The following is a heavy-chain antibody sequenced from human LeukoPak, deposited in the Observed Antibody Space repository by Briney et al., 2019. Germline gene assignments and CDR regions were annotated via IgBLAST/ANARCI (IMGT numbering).Heavy chain of an antibody. V-gene: IGHV1-2*02. CDR2: INPNSGGT. J-gene: IGHJ4*02. Sequence: GASVKVSCKASGYTFTGYGISWVRQAPGQGLEWMGWINPNSGGTNYAQKFQGRVTMTRDTSISTAYMELSRLRSDDTAVYYCARKYDYGDHVDYWGQGTLVTVSS. D-gene: IGHD4-17*01. CDR1: GYTFTGYG. CDR3: ARKYDYGDHVDY.